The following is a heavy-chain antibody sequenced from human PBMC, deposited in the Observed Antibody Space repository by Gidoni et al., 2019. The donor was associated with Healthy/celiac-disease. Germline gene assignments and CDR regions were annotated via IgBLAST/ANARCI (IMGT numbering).Heavy chain of an antibody. CDR2: IYYSGST. J-gene: IGHJ5*02. D-gene: IGHD3-16*01. Sequence: QLQLQESGPGLVKPSETLSLTCTVSGGSISSSSYYWGWIRQPPGKGLEWIGSIYYSGSTYYNPSLKSRVTISVDTSKNQFSLKLSSVTAADTAVYYCATSYYDYVWGSYNWFDPWGQGTLVTVSS. V-gene: IGHV4-39*01. CDR1: GGSISSSSYY. CDR3: ATSYYDYVWGSYNWFDP.